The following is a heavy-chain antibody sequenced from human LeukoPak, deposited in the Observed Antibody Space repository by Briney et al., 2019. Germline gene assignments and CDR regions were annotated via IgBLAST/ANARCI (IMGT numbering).Heavy chain of an antibody. CDR3: ASGLDIVVVPAATGGMDV. J-gene: IGHJ6*02. Sequence: ASVKVSCKASGYTFTSYAMHWVRQAPGQRLEWMGWINAGNGNTKYSQKFQGRVTITRDTSASTAYMELSGLRSEDTAVYYCASGLDIVVVPAATGGMDVWGQGTTVTVSS. CDR1: GYTFTSYA. V-gene: IGHV1-3*01. D-gene: IGHD2-2*03. CDR2: INAGNGNT.